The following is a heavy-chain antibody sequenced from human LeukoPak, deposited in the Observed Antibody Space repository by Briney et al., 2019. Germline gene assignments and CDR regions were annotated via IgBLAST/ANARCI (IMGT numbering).Heavy chain of an antibody. CDR1: GFTFSKYW. CDR3: ATKQWLAPPPDS. D-gene: IGHD6-19*01. V-gene: IGHV3-74*01. J-gene: IGHJ4*02. Sequence: GGSLRLSCAASGFTFSKYWTLWVRQAPGKGLESVSRINTDGTVTTYADSVKGRFTVSRDSADNTMFLQMNSVRDEDTAVYYCATKQWLAPPPDSWGQGTPVTVSS. CDR2: INTDGTVT.